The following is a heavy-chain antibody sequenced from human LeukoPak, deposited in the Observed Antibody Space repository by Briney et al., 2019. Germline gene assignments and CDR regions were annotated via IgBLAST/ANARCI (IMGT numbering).Heavy chain of an antibody. V-gene: IGHV4-34*01. CDR3: ASSAVTTYYYYYYGMDV. Sequence: SETLSLTCAVYGGSFSDYYWSWIRQPPGKGLEWIGEINHSGSTNYNPSLKSRVTISVDTSKNQFSLKLSSVTAADTAVYYCASSAVTTYYYYYYGMDVWGQGTTVTVSS. CDR2: INHSGST. CDR1: GGSFSDYY. J-gene: IGHJ6*02. D-gene: IGHD4-17*01.